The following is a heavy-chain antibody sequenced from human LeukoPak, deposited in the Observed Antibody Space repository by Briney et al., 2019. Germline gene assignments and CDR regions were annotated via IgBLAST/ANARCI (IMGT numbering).Heavy chain of an antibody. CDR2: VYYTGST. CDR1: GGSISRNNYY. J-gene: IGHJ4*02. Sequence: KPSGTLSLTCTVSGGSISRNNYYWGWIRQPPGKGLEWIGTVYYTGSTSYNPSLKSRVTISVDTSKNQFSLKLSSVTAADTAIYYCATHVDATRGYYFEDWGQGTLVTVSS. V-gene: IGHV4-39*01. CDR3: ATHVDATRGYYFED. D-gene: IGHD5-18*01.